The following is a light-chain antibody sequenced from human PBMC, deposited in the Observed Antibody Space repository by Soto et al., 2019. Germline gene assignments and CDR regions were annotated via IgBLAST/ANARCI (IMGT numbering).Light chain of an antibody. Sequence: DIQLTQSPSFLSASVGDRVSITCRASQGISNYLAWYQQKPGKAPKLLIYAASTLQSGVPSRFSGSGSGTEFTLTISSLQPEDFATYFCQQLNDYPTATFGGGTKVEI. V-gene: IGKV1-9*01. CDR2: AAS. CDR3: QQLNDYPTAT. J-gene: IGKJ4*01. CDR1: QGISNY.